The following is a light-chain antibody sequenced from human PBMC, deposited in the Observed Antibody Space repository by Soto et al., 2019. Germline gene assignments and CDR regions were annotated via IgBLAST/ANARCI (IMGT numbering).Light chain of an antibody. Sequence: QSALTQPASVSGSPGQSITISCTGTSSDVGASKYVSWYQQHPGKAPKLMIYEVSNRPSGVSNRFSGSKSGNTASLTISGLQAEDEADYYCSSYTSTITVLFGGGTKLPVL. CDR1: SSDVGASKY. CDR3: SSYTSTITVL. J-gene: IGLJ2*01. CDR2: EVS. V-gene: IGLV2-14*01.